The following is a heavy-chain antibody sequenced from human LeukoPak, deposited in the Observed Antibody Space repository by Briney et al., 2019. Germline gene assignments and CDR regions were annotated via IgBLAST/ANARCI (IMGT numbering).Heavy chain of an antibody. CDR2: MNPSGRST. Sequence: GASVKVSCKASGYTFTSYYMHWVRQAPGQGLEWMGIMNPSGRSTSYAQKFQGRVTMTKDTSTNAVYMELSSLRAEDMAVYYCARGHRVAAPPGDYNYGMDVWGQGTTVTVSS. D-gene: IGHD2-15*01. CDR3: ARGHRVAAPPGDYNYGMDV. CDR1: GYTFTSYY. J-gene: IGHJ6*02. V-gene: IGHV1-46*01.